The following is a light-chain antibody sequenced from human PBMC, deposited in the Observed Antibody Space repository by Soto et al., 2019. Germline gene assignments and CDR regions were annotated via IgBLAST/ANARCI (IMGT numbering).Light chain of an antibody. Sequence: DIQMTQSPSTLSASVGDRVTITCRASQSISSWLAWYQQKPGKAPKLLIYKASSLESGVPSRFSGSGSGTEFTLTTSSLQPADFATYYGQQYNSYWTFSQRTKMEIK. J-gene: IGKJ1*01. V-gene: IGKV1-5*03. CDR2: KAS. CDR3: QQYNSYWT. CDR1: QSISSW.